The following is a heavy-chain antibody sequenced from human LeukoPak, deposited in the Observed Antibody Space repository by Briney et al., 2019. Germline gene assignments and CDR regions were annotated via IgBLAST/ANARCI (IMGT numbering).Heavy chain of an antibody. V-gene: IGHV4-59*08. CDR1: CGSISNPY. J-gene: IGHJ2*01. CDR2: IYYSGST. Sequence: SETLSLTDPLSCGSISNPYWCWIRQPPGKGLEWIGYIYYSGSTNYNPSLKSRVTISVDTSKNQFSPKLTSVTAGATAVYYCARHRTPKRWKFDLWGRGTLVSVSS. CDR3: ARHRTPKRWKFDL.